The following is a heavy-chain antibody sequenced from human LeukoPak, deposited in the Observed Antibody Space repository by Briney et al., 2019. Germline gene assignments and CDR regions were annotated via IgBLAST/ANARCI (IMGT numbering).Heavy chain of an antibody. Sequence: ASVKVSCKASGGTFSGYAISWVRQAPGQGLEWMGGIIPIFGTANYAQKFQGRVTITTDESTSTAYMELSSLRSEDTAVYYCARDSSRRGYYYMDVWGKGTTVTVSS. D-gene: IGHD3-10*01. CDR1: GGTFSGYA. CDR2: IIPIFGTA. V-gene: IGHV1-69*05. J-gene: IGHJ6*03. CDR3: ARDSSRRGYYYMDV.